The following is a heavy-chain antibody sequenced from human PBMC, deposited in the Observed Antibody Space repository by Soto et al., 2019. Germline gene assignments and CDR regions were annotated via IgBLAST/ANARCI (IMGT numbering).Heavy chain of an antibody. D-gene: IGHD3-22*01. Sequence: SVKVSCKGSGNTFTYVYLHWVRQAPGQALEWMGWITPFNGNTKYAQKFQDRVTFTGDTSSNTAYMELSSLRSDDTAMFYCASGRYDASGYFDYWGQGTLVTVSS. V-gene: IGHV1-45*02. CDR3: ASGRYDASGYFDY. CDR1: GNTFTYVY. CDR2: ITPFNGNT. J-gene: IGHJ4*02.